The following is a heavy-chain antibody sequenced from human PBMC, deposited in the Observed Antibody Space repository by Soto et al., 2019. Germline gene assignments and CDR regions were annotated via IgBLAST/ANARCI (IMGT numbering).Heavy chain of an antibody. D-gene: IGHD3-22*01. CDR2: IYYSGST. J-gene: IGHJ4*02. CDR1: GGSISSYY. CDR3: ARVVGYYDSSGYYEKTFDY. V-gene: IGHV4-59*01. Sequence: SETLSLTCTVSGGSISSYYWSWIRQPPGKGLEWIGYIYYSGSTNYNPSLKSRVTISVDTSKNQFSLKLSSVTAADTAVYYCARVVGYYDSSGYYEKTFDYWGQGTLVTVSS.